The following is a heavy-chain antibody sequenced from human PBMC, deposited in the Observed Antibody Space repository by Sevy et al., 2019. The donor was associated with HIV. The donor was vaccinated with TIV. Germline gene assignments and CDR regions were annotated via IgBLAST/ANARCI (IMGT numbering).Heavy chain of an antibody. D-gene: IGHD6-13*01. J-gene: IGHJ4*02. CDR1: GFTFSNAW. Sequence: GGSLRLSCAASGFTFSNAWMSWVRQAPGKGLEWVGRIKGKIYDGTIDYAAPVKGRFSISRDDSKNTRNLQMNSLKTEDTAVYYCTTASWSQEDYYNYWGQGTLVTVSS. CDR2: IKGKIYDGTI. CDR3: TTASWSQEDYYNY. V-gene: IGHV3-15*01.